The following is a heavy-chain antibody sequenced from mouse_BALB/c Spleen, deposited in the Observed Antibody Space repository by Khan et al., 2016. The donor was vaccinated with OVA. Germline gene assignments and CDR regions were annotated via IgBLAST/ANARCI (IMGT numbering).Heavy chain of an antibody. V-gene: IGHV2-3*01. CDR2: IWGDGST. D-gene: IGHD1-1*01. Sequence: VQLKESGPGLVVPSQSLSITCTVSGFSLSSNGVSWVRQPPGKGLEWLGVIWGDGSTNYHSTLKSRLIISKDNSKSQVFLKLNSLQTDDTATYYCAKFTPDYDSMDYWGQGTSVTVSA. CDR1: GFSLSSNG. CDR3: AKFTPDYDSMDY. J-gene: IGHJ4*01.